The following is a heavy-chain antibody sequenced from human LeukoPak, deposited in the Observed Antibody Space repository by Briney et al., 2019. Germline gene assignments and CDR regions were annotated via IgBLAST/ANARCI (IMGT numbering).Heavy chain of an antibody. V-gene: IGHV3-7*01. J-gene: IGHJ4*02. Sequence: GGSLRLSCAASGFTFSSYWMSWVRQAPGKGLEWVANIKQDGREKYYVDSVKGRFTISRDSAKNSLYLQVNSLRAEDMAVYYCARDRPVVAAHFDYWGQGTLVTVSS. CDR2: IKQDGREK. CDR1: GFTFSSYW. D-gene: IGHD2-15*01. CDR3: ARDRPVVAAHFDY.